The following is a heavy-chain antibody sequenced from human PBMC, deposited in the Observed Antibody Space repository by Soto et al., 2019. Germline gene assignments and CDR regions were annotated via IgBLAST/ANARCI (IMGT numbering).Heavy chain of an antibody. Sequence: ASVKVACKASGYTFTSYDINWVRQATGEGLEWMGWMNPNNGNTDYAQKLQGRVTMTTDTSTSTAYMELRSLRSDDTAVYYCARDKFYDFWSGFGYWGQGTLVTVSS. CDR3: ARDKFYDFWSGFGY. J-gene: IGHJ4*02. V-gene: IGHV1-18*01. CDR1: GYTFTSYD. D-gene: IGHD3-3*01. CDR2: MNPNNGNT.